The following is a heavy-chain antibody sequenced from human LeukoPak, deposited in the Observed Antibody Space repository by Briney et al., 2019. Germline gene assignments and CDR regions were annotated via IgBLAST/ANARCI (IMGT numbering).Heavy chain of an antibody. CDR3: ARPPYGGVDY. Sequence: PGGSLRLSCAASGLTVSSYMSWVRQAPGKGLEWVSVIYSGGGIYYADSVKGRFTISRDKSKNTLYLQMNSLRAEDTAVYYCARPPYGGVDYWGQGTLVTVSS. CDR2: IYSGGGI. J-gene: IGHJ4*02. V-gene: IGHV3-66*04. CDR1: GLTVSSY. D-gene: IGHD4-23*01.